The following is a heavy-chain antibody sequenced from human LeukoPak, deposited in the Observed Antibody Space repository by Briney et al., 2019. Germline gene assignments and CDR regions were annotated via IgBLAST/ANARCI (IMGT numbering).Heavy chain of an antibody. J-gene: IGHJ4*02. CDR3: ARDEQWLVDY. V-gene: IGHV1-69*04. Sequence: ASVTVSRTASGGTFSSYAISWVRQAPGQGLEWMGRIIPILGIANYAQKFQGRVTMTTDTSTSTVYMELRSLRYDDTAVYYCARDEQWLVDYWGQGTLVTVSS. CDR1: GGTFSSYA. D-gene: IGHD6-19*01. CDR2: IIPILGIA.